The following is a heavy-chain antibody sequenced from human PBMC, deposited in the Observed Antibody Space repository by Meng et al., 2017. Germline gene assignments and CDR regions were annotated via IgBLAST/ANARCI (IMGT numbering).Heavy chain of an antibody. Sequence: SETLSLTCAVYGGSFSGYYWSWIRQPPGKGLEWIGEINHSGSTNYNPSLKSRVTISVDTSKNQFSLRLSSVTAADTAVYYCARGLLRDSSGYYKYLDAFDIWGQGTMVTVSS. CDR2: INHSGST. D-gene: IGHD3-22*01. J-gene: IGHJ3*02. V-gene: IGHV4-34*01. CDR3: ARGLLRDSSGYYKYLDAFDI. CDR1: GGSFSGYY.